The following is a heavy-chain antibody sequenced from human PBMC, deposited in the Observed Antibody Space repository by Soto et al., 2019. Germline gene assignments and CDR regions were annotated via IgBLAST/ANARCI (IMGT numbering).Heavy chain of an antibody. CDR3: ARGYDILTAYYFDY. D-gene: IGHD3-9*01. V-gene: IGHV4-34*01. J-gene: IGHJ4*02. Sequence: SETLALTCAVYGGSFSGYYWSWIRQPPGKGLEWIGEINHSGSTNYNPSLKSRVTISVDTSKNQFSLKLSSVTAADTAVYYCARGYDILTAYYFDYWGQGTLVTVSS. CDR1: GGSFSGYY. CDR2: INHSGST.